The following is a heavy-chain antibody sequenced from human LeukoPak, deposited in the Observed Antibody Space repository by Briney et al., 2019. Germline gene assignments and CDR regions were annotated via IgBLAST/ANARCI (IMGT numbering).Heavy chain of an antibody. Sequence: SDTLSLTCSVWWGSICILLWLCLRDPREGARVGWGYIYYSGRTNYTLSLKRRVTISVHTSENLLSLNLSSVTGADAAVYYCARDYGWIQLGNHYYGMDVWGQGTTVGVCS. D-gene: IGHD5-18*01. J-gene: IGHJ6*01. CDR3: ARDYGWIQLGNHYYGMDV. V-gene: IGHV4-59*01. CDR2: IYYSGRT. CDR1: WGSICIL.